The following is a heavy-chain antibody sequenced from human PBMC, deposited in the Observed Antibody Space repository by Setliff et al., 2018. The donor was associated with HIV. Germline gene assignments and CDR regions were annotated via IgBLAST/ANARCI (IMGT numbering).Heavy chain of an antibody. CDR1: GFTFGDYA. CDR2: VKSKTDGGTT. D-gene: IGHD3-3*02. CDR3: TTPTIFGVVFDY. J-gene: IGHJ4*02. Sequence: TGGSLRLSCTASGFTFGDYAMSWVRQAPGKGLEWVGRVKSKTDGGTTEYAAPVKGRFTISRDDSKNTLYLQMNSLKIEDTAVYYCTTPTIFGVVFDYWGQGALVTVSS. V-gene: IGHV3-15*01.